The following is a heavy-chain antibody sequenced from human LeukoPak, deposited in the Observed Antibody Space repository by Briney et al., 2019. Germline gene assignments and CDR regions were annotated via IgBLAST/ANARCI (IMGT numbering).Heavy chain of an antibody. Sequence: TGGSLRLSCAASGFTFSSYEMNWVRQAPGKGLEWVSSISSSSSYIYYADSVKGRFTISRDNAKNSLYLQMNSLRAEDTAVYYCARGRYFDWPGRPIDYWGQGTLVTVSS. J-gene: IGHJ4*02. V-gene: IGHV3-21*01. CDR3: ARGRYFDWPGRPIDY. CDR1: GFTFSSYE. CDR2: ISSSSSYI. D-gene: IGHD3-9*01.